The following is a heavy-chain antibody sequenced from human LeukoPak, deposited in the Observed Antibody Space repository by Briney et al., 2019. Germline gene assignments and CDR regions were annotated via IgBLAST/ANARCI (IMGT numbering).Heavy chain of an antibody. D-gene: IGHD5-12*01. CDR2: ISSSGTYI. Sequence: GGSLRLSCAASGFTFSRYTLSWVRQAPGTGLEWVSSISSSGTYIYYADSVKGRFTISRDNAKNSLFLQMNSLRAEDTAVYYCARRWLRGDAFDIWGQGTMVTVSS. V-gene: IGHV3-21*01. CDR3: ARRWLRGDAFDI. J-gene: IGHJ3*02. CDR1: GFTFSRYT.